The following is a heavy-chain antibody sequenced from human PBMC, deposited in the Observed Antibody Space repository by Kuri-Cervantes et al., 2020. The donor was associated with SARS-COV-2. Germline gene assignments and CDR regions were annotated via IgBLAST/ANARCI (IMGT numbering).Heavy chain of an antibody. CDR3: ARHSIVSYYFDY. Sequence: SETLSLTCTVSGYSISSGYYWGWIRQPPGKGLEWIGSIYHSGSTYYNPSLKSRVTISVDTSKNQFSLKLSSVTAADTAVYYCARHSIVSYYFDYWGQGTLVTVSS. V-gene: IGHV4-38-2*02. CDR1: GYSISSGYY. J-gene: IGHJ4*02. CDR2: IYHSGST. D-gene: IGHD2-15*01.